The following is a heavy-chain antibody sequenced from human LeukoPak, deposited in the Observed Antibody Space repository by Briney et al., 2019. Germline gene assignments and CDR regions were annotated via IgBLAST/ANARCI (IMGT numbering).Heavy chain of an antibody. CDR1: GYTFTSYD. D-gene: IGHD3-10*01. Sequence: ASVKVSCKASGYTFTSYDINWVRQAPGQGLEWMGIINPSGGSTSYAQKFQGRVTMTRDMSTSTVYMELSSLRSEDTAVYYCARDGHPNVLLWFGEVHYYYMDVWGKGTTVTVSS. J-gene: IGHJ6*03. CDR2: INPSGGST. CDR3: ARDGHPNVLLWFGEVHYYYMDV. V-gene: IGHV1-46*01.